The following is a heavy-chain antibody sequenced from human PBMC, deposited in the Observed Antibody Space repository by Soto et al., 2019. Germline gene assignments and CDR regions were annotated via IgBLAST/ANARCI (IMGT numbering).Heavy chain of an antibody. CDR2: LYSSGST. V-gene: IGHV4-4*07. CDR1: GGPVSGFY. Sequence: QVQLQESGPGLVKPSETLSLTCTVSGGPVSGFYLSWIRQPAGKGLEWIGRLYSSGSTNYNPSLKSRVTMSVGTAKNRFSLTLVSVTAADSAVYYCARDSGSVAGEGFDFWGQGTLVTVSS. D-gene: IGHD6-19*01. CDR3: ARDSGSVAGEGFDF. J-gene: IGHJ4*02.